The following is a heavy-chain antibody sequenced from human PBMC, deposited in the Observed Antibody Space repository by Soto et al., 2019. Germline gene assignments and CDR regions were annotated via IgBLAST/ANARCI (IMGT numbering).Heavy chain of an antibody. J-gene: IGHJ6*02. CDR3: ERDEPNYDFWRRGLDV. Sequence: EVQLVESGGGLVQPGGSLRLSCAASGFTFSSYWMHWVRQAPGKGLEWVSRINSDSSSTNYADSVKGRFTITRDNAKNTLYLKMNSLRAEDTAVYYCERDEPNYDFWRRGLDVWGQGTTVSVSS. D-gene: IGHD3-3*01. CDR2: INSDSSST. CDR1: GFTFSSYW. V-gene: IGHV3-74*01.